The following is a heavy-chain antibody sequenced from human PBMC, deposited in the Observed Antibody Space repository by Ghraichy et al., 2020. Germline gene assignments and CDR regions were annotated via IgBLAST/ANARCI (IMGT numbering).Heavy chain of an antibody. J-gene: IGHJ4*02. Sequence: GESLNISCVGSGLNFAGAWMTWVRQAPGKGLEWVGRIKSKVDGGTADYAAPVQGRFTISRDDSRRTLFLQMSRLKTEDTAMYFCATDPGDYEIYWGQGIMVSVSS. CDR2: IKSKVDGGTA. CDR1: GLNFAGAW. D-gene: IGHD4-17*01. CDR3: ATDPGDYEIY. V-gene: IGHV3-15*01.